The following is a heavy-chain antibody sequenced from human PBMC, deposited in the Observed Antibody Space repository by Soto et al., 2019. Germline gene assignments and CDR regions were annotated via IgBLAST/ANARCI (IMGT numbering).Heavy chain of an antibody. CDR2: ISSSSSYT. V-gene: IGHV3-11*06. Sequence: GGSLRLSCAASGFTFSDYYMSWIRQAPGKGLEWVSYISSSSSYTNYADSVKGRFTISRDNAKNSLYLQMNSLRAEDTAVYYCARDRGFDSSGYYWGWFDPWGQGTLVTVSS. CDR1: GFTFSDYY. CDR3: ARDRGFDSSGYYWGWFDP. D-gene: IGHD3-22*01. J-gene: IGHJ5*02.